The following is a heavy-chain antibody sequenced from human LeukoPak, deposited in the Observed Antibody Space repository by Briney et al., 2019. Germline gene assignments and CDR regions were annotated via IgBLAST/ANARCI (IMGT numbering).Heavy chain of an antibody. CDR1: GYSFTTYW. Sequence: GESLKISCKGSGYSFTTYWIGWVRQMPGKGLEWMGIIDPGDSDTRYSPSFQGQVTISADKSTNTAYLQWSSLKASDTAIYYCARRPQLRSELDYWGQGTLVTLSS. V-gene: IGHV5-51*01. D-gene: IGHD1-7*01. J-gene: IGHJ4*02. CDR2: IDPGDSDT. CDR3: ARRPQLRSELDY.